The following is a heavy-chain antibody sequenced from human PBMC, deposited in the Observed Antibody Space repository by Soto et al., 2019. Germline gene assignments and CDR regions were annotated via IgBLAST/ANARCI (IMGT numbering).Heavy chain of an antibody. Sequence: GASVKVSCKASGYTFTSYAMHWVRQAPGQRLEWMGWINAGNGNTKYSQKFQGRVTITRDTSASTAYMELSSLRSEDTAVYYCAREGGYSSSWSMGFDPWGQGTLVTVSS. CDR1: GYTFTSYA. V-gene: IGHV1-3*01. CDR3: AREGGYSSSWSMGFDP. J-gene: IGHJ5*02. CDR2: INAGNGNT. D-gene: IGHD6-13*01.